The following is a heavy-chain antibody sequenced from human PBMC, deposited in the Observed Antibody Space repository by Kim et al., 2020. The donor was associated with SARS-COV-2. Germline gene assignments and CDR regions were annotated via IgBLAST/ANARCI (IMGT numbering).Heavy chain of an antibody. V-gene: IGHV4-34*01. CDR3: ASFYDSSGYYY. J-gene: IGHJ4*02. D-gene: IGHD3-22*01. Sequence: TDYHPSLKSRVTISVDTTKNQFSLKLSSVTAADTAVYYCASFYDSSGYYYWGQGTLVTVSS. CDR2: T.